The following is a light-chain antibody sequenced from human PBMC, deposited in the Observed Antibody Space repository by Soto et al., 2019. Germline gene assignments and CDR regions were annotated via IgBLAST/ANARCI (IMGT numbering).Light chain of an antibody. CDR1: SSNIGAGYD. V-gene: IGLV1-40*01. CDR2: GNS. CDR3: QSYDSSLSAVL. J-gene: IGLJ2*01. Sequence: QSVLTQPPSVSGAPGQRVTISCTGSSSNIGAGYDVHWYQQLPGTAPKLLIYGNSNRPSGVPDRFSGSKSDTSASLAITGLQAEDEGDYYCQSYDSSLSAVLFGGGTKLTVL.